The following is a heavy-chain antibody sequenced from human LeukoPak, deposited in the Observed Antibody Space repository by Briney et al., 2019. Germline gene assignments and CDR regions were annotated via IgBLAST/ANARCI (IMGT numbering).Heavy chain of an antibody. V-gene: IGHV3-74*01. CDR3: ARDRGRGTSDAFDI. J-gene: IGHJ3*02. CDR2: INGDGRNI. Sequence: PGGSLRLSCVASGFTFSSYWMHWVRQDPRKGLVWVSRINGDGRNINYADSVRGRFTISRDNAKNSLYLQMNSLRAEDTAVYYCARDRGRGTSDAFDIWGQGTMVTVSS. D-gene: IGHD1-7*01. CDR1: GFTFSSYW.